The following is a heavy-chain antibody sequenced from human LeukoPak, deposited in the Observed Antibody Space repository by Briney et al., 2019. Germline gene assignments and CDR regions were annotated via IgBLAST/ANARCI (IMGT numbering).Heavy chain of an antibody. Sequence: GASVKVSCKASGYTFTGYYMHWVRQAPGQGLEWMGWINPNSGGTNYAQKFQGRVTMTRDTSISTAYMELGRLRSDDTAVYYCARRPYYYDSSGLNWGQGTLVTVSS. CDR2: INPNSGGT. CDR1: GYTFTGYY. CDR3: ARRPYYYDSSGLN. V-gene: IGHV1-2*02. D-gene: IGHD3-22*01. J-gene: IGHJ4*02.